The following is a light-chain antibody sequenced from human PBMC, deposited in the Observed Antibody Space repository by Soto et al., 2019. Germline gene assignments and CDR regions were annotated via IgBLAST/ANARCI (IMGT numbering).Light chain of an antibody. CDR3: QQYGASPYT. Sequence: IVLTQSPDTLSLSPGERATLSCRASQTVTSSHLAPYLAWHQHKPGQAPRLLIYGSSSRATGIPDRFSGSVSGTDFTLAISSREPEVFAVYYCQQYGASPYTFGQGTRLEIK. V-gene: IGKV3-20*01. CDR2: GSS. CDR1: QTVTSSHLAPY. J-gene: IGKJ2*01.